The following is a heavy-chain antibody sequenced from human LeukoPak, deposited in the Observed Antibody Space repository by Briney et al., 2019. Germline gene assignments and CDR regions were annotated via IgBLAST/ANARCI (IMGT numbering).Heavy chain of an antibody. Sequence: GGSLRLSCAASGFTFSNYAMAWVRQAPGKGLEWVSILSGSGGATYYADSVKGRFTISRDNSENTLFLQMNNLGAEDMALYYCAKKRVITTPDAIDWYFDLWGRGTLVTVSS. CDR2: LSGSGGAT. J-gene: IGHJ2*01. CDR1: GFTFSNYA. CDR3: AKKRVITTPDAIDWYFDL. V-gene: IGHV3-23*01. D-gene: IGHD1-1*01.